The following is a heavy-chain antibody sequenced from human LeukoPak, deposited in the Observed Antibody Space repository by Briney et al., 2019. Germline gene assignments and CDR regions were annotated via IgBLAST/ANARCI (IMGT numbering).Heavy chain of an antibody. J-gene: IGHJ4*02. CDR1: GYTFTGYY. D-gene: IGHD4-11*01. V-gene: IGHV1-2*02. Sequence: ASVNVSCKASGYTFTGYYIHWVRQAPGQGLEWMGWINPNSGGTNYAQKFQGRVTMTRDTSISTAYMELSRLLSDATAVYYCARDAIVRDYSNSDYWGQGTLVTVSS. CDR3: ARDAIVRDYSNSDY. CDR2: INPNSGGT.